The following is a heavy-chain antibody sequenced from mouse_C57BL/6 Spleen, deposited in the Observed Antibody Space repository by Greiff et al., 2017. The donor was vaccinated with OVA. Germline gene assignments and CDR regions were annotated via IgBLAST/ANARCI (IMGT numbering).Heavy chain of an antibody. V-gene: IGHV3-1*01. CDR2: ISYSGST. CDR3: ASGDYYGSSSFAY. J-gene: IGHJ3*01. Sequence: EVQLQESGPGMVKPSQSLSLTCTVTGYSITSGYDWHWIRHFPGNKLEWMGYISYSGSTNYNPSLKSRISITHDTSKNHFFLKLNSVTTEDTATYYCASGDYYGSSSFAYWGQGTLVTVSA. CDR1: GYSITSGYD. D-gene: IGHD1-1*01.